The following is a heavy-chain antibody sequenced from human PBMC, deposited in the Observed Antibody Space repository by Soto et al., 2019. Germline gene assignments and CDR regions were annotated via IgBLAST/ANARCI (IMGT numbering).Heavy chain of an antibody. V-gene: IGHV3-72*01. J-gene: IGHJ4*02. D-gene: IGHD3-22*01. Sequence: GSLRLSCAGSVFTLSDHYIDWVRQAPVKGLEWVGRSRDKPQGYSTAYAASVKGRFTTSRDESKNSAYLQMNSLKTEDTAVYYCVRATYFSDSSGYNRCLEYWGQGTLVSVS. CDR2: SRDKPQGYST. CDR1: VFTLSDHY. CDR3: VRATYFSDSSGYNRCLEY.